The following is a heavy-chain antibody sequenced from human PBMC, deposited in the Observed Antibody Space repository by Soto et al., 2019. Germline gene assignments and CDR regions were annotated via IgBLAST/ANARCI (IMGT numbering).Heavy chain of an antibody. J-gene: IGHJ6*02. CDR1: GFTFSSYG. V-gene: IGHV3-33*01. Sequence: GGSLRLSCAASGFTFSSYGMHWVRQAPGKGLEWVAVIWYDGSNKYYADSVKGRFTISRDNSKNTLYLQMNSLRAEDTAVYYCASSTRRRGVDYYGMDVWGQGTTVTVS. CDR2: IWYDGSNK. CDR3: ASSTRRRGVDYYGMDV. D-gene: IGHD2-15*01.